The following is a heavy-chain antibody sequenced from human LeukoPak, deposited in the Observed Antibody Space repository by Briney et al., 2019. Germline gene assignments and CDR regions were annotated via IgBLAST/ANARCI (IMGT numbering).Heavy chain of an antibody. V-gene: IGHV3-53*01. CDR1: GFIVSSNY. Sequence: GGSLRLSCAASGFIVSSNYMTWVRQAPGKGLEWVSVIHNDGSTYYADSVKGRFTISRDNSKNTLYFQMNSLTVEDTAVYYCAALARDYWGQRTLVTVSS. D-gene: IGHD3-3*02. CDR3: AALARDY. J-gene: IGHJ4*02. CDR2: IHNDGST.